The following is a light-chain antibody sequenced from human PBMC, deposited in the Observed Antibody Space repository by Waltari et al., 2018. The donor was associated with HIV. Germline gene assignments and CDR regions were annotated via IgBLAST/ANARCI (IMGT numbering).Light chain of an antibody. CDR1: QGVNEY. CDR3: QQTYTYPPT. CDR2: GAS. Sequence: DIELTQSPSSLSASVGDTVAITCRSSQGVNEYVNWYQATPGRPPKLLIFGASKLHSGVPSRFSGSGSAAVYTLTVTGLQRDDFGTYFCQQTYTYPPTFGQGTDLE. J-gene: IGKJ5*01. V-gene: IGKV1-39*01.